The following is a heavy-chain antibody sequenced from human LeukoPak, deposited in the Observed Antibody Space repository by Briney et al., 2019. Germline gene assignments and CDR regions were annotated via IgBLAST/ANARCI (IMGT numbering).Heavy chain of an antibody. CDR2: IYYSGST. D-gene: IGHD1-26*01. Sequence: SETLSLTCTVSGGSISSYYWSWIRQPPGKGPEWIGYIYYSGSTNYNPSLKSRVTISVDTSKNQFSLKLSSVTAADTAVYYCARHRGSGSYPFDYWGQGTLVTVSS. V-gene: IGHV4-59*08. CDR1: GGSISSYY. CDR3: ARHRGSGSYPFDY. J-gene: IGHJ4*02.